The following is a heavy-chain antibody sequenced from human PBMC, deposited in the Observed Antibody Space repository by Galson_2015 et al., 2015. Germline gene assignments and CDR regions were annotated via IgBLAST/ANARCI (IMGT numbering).Heavy chain of an antibody. Sequence: SLRLSCAASGFTFGSYTISRVRQAPGKGLEWVSYISSSSATIYYADSVKGRFTISRDNAKNSLYLQMNSLRDEDTAVYYCARDPWRGSYKVFYFDYWGQGTLVTVSS. V-gene: IGHV3-48*02. CDR1: GFTFGSYT. J-gene: IGHJ4*02. CDR2: ISSSSATI. D-gene: IGHD1-26*01. CDR3: ARDPWRGSYKVFYFDY.